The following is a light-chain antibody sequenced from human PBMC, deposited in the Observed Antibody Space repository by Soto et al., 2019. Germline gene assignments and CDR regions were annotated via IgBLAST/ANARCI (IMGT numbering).Light chain of an antibody. CDR2: GAS. Sequence: EIVLTQSPGTLSLSPGERATLSCRASQSVSSNYLAWYQQKPGQAPSLLIYGASSRATGIPDRFSGSGSGTDFTLTISRLEPEDFGLYYCQQYGTSAPITVGQGTRVEIE. V-gene: IGKV3-20*01. CDR1: QSVSSNY. CDR3: QQYGTSAPIT. J-gene: IGKJ5*01.